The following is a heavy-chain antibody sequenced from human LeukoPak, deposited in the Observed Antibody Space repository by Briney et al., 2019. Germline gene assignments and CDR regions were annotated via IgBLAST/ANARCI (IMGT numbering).Heavy chain of an antibody. CDR2: IRYDGSNK. V-gene: IGHV3-30*02. CDR3: AKRAGFSSGWYEGDAFDI. Sequence: GGSLRLSCAASGFTFSRYGMHWVRQAPGKGLEWVSVIRYDGSNKYYADSVKGRFTISRDNAKNTVYLQMNSLRGEDTAVYYCAKRAGFSSGWYEGDAFDIWGQGTMVTVSS. D-gene: IGHD6-19*01. CDR1: GFTFSRYG. J-gene: IGHJ3*02.